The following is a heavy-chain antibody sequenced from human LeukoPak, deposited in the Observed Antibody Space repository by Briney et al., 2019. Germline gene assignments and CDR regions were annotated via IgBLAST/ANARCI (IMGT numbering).Heavy chain of an antibody. CDR2: TSHDGRNN. Sequence: GGSLRLSCAASGFTFSSYGIHWVRQAPGKGLEWVAVTSHDGRNNYYADSVKGRFTISRDNPKHTVFLQMNSLRAEDTAVYYCVRDLGGRSGHWGQGTLVTVSS. J-gene: IGHJ4*02. V-gene: IGHV3-30*03. D-gene: IGHD1-26*01. CDR3: VRDLGGRSGH. CDR1: GFTFSSYG.